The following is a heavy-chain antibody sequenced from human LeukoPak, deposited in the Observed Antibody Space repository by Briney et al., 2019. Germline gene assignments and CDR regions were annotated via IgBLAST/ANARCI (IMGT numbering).Heavy chain of an antibody. Sequence: SETLSLTCTVSGGSISSSYWSWIRQPPGKGLEWIGYLYCSGITNYNPSLKSRVTISVDTSKNQFSLKLTSVTAADTAVYYCARDLGYCSSTSCHNWFHPWGQGTLVIVSS. CDR1: GGSISSSY. J-gene: IGHJ5*02. V-gene: IGHV4-59*01. D-gene: IGHD2-2*01. CDR3: ARDLGYCSSTSCHNWFHP. CDR2: LYCSGIT.